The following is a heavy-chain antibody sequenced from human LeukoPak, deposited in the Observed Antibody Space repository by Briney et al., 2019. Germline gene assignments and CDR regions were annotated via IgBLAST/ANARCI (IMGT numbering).Heavy chain of an antibody. D-gene: IGHD6-13*01. J-gene: IGHJ5*02. V-gene: IGHV1-18*01. CDR3: AREGRGIAAAGRGNWFDP. Sequence: GASVKVSCKASGYTFTSYGISWVRQAPGQGLEWMGWISAYNGNTNYAQKLQGRVTMTTDTSTSTAYMELRSLRSDDTAVYYCAREGRGIAAAGRGNWFDPWGQGTLVTVSS. CDR2: ISAYNGNT. CDR1: GYTFTSYG.